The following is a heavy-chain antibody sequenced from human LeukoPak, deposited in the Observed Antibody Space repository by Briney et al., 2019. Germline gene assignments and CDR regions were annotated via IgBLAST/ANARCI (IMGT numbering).Heavy chain of an antibody. D-gene: IGHD5-18*01. CDR1: GFTVSSNY. CDR2: IYSGGST. V-gene: IGHV3-66*01. Sequence: GGSLRLSCAAPGFTVSSNYMSWVRQAPGKGLEWVSVIYSGGSTYYADSVKGRFTISRDNSKNTLYLQMNSLRAEDTAVYYCASFSGYSYGYFDYWGQGTLVTVSS. CDR3: ASFSGYSYGYFDY. J-gene: IGHJ4*02.